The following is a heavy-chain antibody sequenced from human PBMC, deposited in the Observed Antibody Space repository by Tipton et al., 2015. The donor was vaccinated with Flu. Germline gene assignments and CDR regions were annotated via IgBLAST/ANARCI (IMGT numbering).Heavy chain of an antibody. D-gene: IGHD3-3*01. J-gene: IGHJ4*02. V-gene: IGHV4-39*01. Sequence: TLSLTCTVSGGSTSSGSYYWGWIRQPPGKGLEWIGNIYYTGSTYYNASFKSRVTISVDTSKNNFSLKLSSVTAADTALYYCASLFWSGYFLDYWGQGTLVTVSS. CDR2: IYYTGST. CDR1: GGSTSSGSYY. CDR3: ASLFWSGYFLDY.